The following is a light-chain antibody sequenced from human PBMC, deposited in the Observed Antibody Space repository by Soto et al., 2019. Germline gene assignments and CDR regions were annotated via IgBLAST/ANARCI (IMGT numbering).Light chain of an antibody. Sequence: EIVLTQSPATLSLSPGERATLSCRASQSVSRYSAWYQQKPGQAPRLLIYDASNRATGIPARFSGSGSGTDFTLTISSLEPEDFAVYYCQQRSNWPITFGQGTRLEI. CDR1: QSVSRY. CDR2: DAS. V-gene: IGKV3-11*01. CDR3: QQRSNWPIT. J-gene: IGKJ5*01.